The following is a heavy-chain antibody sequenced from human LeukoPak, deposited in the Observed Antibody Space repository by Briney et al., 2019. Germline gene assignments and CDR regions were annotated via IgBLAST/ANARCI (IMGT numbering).Heavy chain of an antibody. D-gene: IGHD2-15*01. V-gene: IGHV4-39*07. Sequence: PSETLSLTCTVSGGSISSSSCYWGWLRQPPGKGLEWIGSIYYSGSTYYHPSLKSRVTISVDTSKNQFSLKLSSVTAADTAVYYCARGYCSGGSCYSYYYNYMDVWGKGTTVTVSS. CDR2: IYYSGST. J-gene: IGHJ6*03. CDR3: ARGYCSGGSCYSYYYNYMDV. CDR1: GGSISSSSCY.